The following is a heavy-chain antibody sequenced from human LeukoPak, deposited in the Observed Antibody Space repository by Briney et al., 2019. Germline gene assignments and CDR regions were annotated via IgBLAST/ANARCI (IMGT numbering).Heavy chain of an antibody. CDR2: IYWNDDN. Sequence: SGPTLVKPTQTLTLTCTFSGFSLSTRGVGVGWIRQPPGKALEWLALIYWNDDNRYSPSLKSRLTITKDTSKNQVVLTMTNMDPVDTATYYCARVGGPAYDSSVFDYWGQGTLVTVSS. D-gene: IGHD3-22*01. CDR3: ARVGGPAYDSSVFDY. J-gene: IGHJ4*02. V-gene: IGHV2-5*01. CDR1: GFSLSTRGVG.